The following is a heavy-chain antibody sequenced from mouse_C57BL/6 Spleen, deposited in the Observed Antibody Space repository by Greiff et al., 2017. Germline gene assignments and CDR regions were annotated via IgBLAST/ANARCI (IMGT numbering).Heavy chain of an antibody. Sequence: VKLMESGPELVKPGASVKISCKASGYAFSSSWMNWVKQRPGKGLEWIGRIYPGDGDTNYNGKFKGKATLTADKSSSTAYMQLSSLTSEDSAVYFCAKSKDGSSDDAMDYWGQGTSVTVSS. J-gene: IGHJ4*01. D-gene: IGHD1-1*01. CDR3: AKSKDGSSDDAMDY. CDR2: IYPGDGDT. CDR1: GYAFSSSW. V-gene: IGHV1-82*01.